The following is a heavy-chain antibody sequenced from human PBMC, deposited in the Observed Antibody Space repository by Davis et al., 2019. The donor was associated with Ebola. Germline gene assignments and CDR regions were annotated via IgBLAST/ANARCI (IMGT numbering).Heavy chain of an antibody. CDR3: AREEDY. Sequence: ASVKVSCKASGYTFTSNHMHWVRQAPGQGLEWIGIINTSAGSTFSAQKFQGRVTLTRDTSTSTVYMQLTSLTSDDTAVYFCAREEDYWGQGTLVTVSS. CDR1: GYTFTSNH. V-gene: IGHV1-46*01. J-gene: IGHJ4*02. CDR2: INTSAGST.